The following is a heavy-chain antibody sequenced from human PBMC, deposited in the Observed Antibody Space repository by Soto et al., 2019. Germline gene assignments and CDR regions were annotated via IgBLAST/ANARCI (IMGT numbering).Heavy chain of an antibody. CDR1: GYTFTSYF. D-gene: IGHD6-13*01. Sequence: QVQLVQSGAEVKKPGASVKVSCKASGYTFTSYFMHWVRQAPGQGPEWMGIINPSGGATSYAQKFQGRVTMTRDTSTRTVYMELSSLRSDDTAVYNCARGSGSSSWYWRNQYNGMDVWGQGTTVTVSS. CDR3: ARGSGSSSWYWRNQYNGMDV. J-gene: IGHJ6*02. CDR2: INPSGGAT. V-gene: IGHV1-46*01.